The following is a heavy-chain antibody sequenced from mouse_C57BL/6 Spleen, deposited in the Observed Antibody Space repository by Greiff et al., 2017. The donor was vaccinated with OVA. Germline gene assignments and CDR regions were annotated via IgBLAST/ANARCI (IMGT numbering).Heavy chain of an antibody. D-gene: IGHD2-5*01. CDR2: IWSGGST. Sequence: VKLVESGPGLVQPSQSLSITCTVSGFSLTSYGVHWVRQSPGKGLEWLGVIWSGGSTDYNAAFISRLSISKDNSKSQVFFKMNSLQADDTAIYYCARKGYSNYGAMDYWGQGTSVTVSS. J-gene: IGHJ4*01. CDR1: GFSLTSYG. V-gene: IGHV2-2*01. CDR3: ARKGYSNYGAMDY.